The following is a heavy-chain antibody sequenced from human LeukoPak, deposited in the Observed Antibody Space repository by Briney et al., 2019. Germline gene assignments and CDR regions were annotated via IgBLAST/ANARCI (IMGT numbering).Heavy chain of an antibody. V-gene: IGHV4-4*07. Sequence: KPSETLSLTCTVSGGSISNFYWSWIRQPAGKGLEWIGRIYTTGSTNSNPSLKSRVTMSVDTSKKQFSLKLSSVTAADTAVYFCVRVVKDILTGPTPGLPDNWGQGTLVTVSS. D-gene: IGHD3-9*01. J-gene: IGHJ4*02. CDR3: VRVVKDILTGPTPGLPDN. CDR2: IYTTGST. CDR1: GGSISNFY.